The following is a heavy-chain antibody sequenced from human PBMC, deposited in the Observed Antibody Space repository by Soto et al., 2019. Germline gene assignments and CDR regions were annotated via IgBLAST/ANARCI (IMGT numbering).Heavy chain of an antibody. CDR3: ATSTPPGGYPVVVEYYFDY. J-gene: IGHJ4*02. V-gene: IGHV1-24*01. CDR1: GYTLTELS. CDR2: FDPEDGET. Sequence: ASVKVSCKVSGYTLTELSMHWVRQAPGKGLEWMGGFDPEDGETIYAQKFQGRVTMTEDTSTDTAYMELSSLRSEDTAVYYCATSTPPGGYPVVVEYYFDYWGQGTLVTVAS. D-gene: IGHD2-15*01.